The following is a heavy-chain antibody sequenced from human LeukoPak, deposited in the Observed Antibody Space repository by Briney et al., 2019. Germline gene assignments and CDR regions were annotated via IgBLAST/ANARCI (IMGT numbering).Heavy chain of an antibody. CDR2: INPNSGGT. V-gene: IGHV1-2*02. CDR3: ARRPIIIPAAIDDY. Sequence: ASVKVSCKASGCTFTGYYMHWVRQAPGQGLEWMGWINPNSGGTNYAQRFQGRVTMTRDTSISTAYMELSRLTSDDTAVYYCARRPIIIPAAIDDYWGQGTLVTVSS. CDR1: GCTFTGYY. J-gene: IGHJ4*02. D-gene: IGHD2-2*01.